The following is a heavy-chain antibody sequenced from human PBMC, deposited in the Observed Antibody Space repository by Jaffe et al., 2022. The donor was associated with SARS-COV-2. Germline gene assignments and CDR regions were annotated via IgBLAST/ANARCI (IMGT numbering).Heavy chain of an antibody. D-gene: IGHD6-13*01. V-gene: IGHV3-33*01. CDR2: IWYDGSNK. Sequence: QVQLVESGGGVVQPGRSLRLSCAASGFTFSSYGMHWVRQAPGKGLEWVAVIWYDGSNKYYADSVKGRFTISRDNSKNTLYLQMNSLRAEDTAVYYCARDPGGMIAALDYWGQGTLVTVSS. CDR1: GFTFSSYG. J-gene: IGHJ4*02. CDR3: ARDPGGMIAALDY.